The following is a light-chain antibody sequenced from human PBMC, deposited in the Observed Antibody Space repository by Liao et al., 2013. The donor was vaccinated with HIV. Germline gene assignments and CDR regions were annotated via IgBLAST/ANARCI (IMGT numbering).Light chain of an antibody. J-gene: IGLJ1*01. V-gene: IGLV3-21*04. CDR3: QVWDSSSAHRYV. CDR2: YDS. CDR1: NMGSKS. Sequence: SYVLTQPPSVSVAPGKTARITCGGDNMGSKSVHWYQQKPGQAPVLVIYYDSDRPSGIPERFSGSNSGNTATLTISRVEAGDEADYYCQVWDSSSAHRYVFGTGTKVTVL.